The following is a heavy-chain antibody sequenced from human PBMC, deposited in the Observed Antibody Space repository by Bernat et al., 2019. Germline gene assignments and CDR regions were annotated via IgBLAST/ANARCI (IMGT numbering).Heavy chain of an antibody. J-gene: IGHJ5*02. V-gene: IGHV3-74*03. CDR1: GFTFSSYW. D-gene: IGHD2-15*01. CDR2: INSDGSNT. CDR3: ARSYCSGNSCPNGFDP. Sequence: EVQLVESGGGLVQPGGSLRLSCAASGFTFSSYWMHWVRQAPGKGLVWVSRINSDGSNTKYADSVKGRFTFSRDNAKNTLYLQMNSLRAEDTAVYYCARSYCSGNSCPNGFDPWGKGTLVTVSS.